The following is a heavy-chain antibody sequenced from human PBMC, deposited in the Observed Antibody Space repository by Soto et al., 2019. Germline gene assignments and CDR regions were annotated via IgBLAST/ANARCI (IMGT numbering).Heavy chain of an antibody. CDR3: ARVCSSTFGVVMATFDF. CDR2: ISGSGSTA. J-gene: IGHJ4*02. CDR1: GFTFSSYA. Sequence: GGSLRLSCAASGFTFSSYAMNWVRQAPGKGLEWVSAISGSGSTAYYADSVKGRFTISRDNSKNTLHLQMNSLRVEDTAVFYCARVCSSTFGVVMATFDFWGQGILVTVSS. V-gene: IGHV3-23*01. D-gene: IGHD3-3*01.